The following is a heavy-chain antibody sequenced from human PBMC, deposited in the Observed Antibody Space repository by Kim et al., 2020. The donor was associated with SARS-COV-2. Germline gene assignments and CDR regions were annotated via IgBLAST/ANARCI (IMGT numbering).Heavy chain of an antibody. J-gene: IGHJ1*01. V-gene: IGHV3-23*01. Sequence: GGSLRLSCAASGFTFSSYAMSWVRQAPGKGLEWVSAISGSGGSTYYADSVKGRFTISRDNSKNTLYLQMNSLRAEDTAVYYCAKDYELKWLVPAAIAFQHWGQGTLVTVSS. CDR2: ISGSGGST. CDR1: GFTFSSYA. CDR3: AKDYELKWLVPAAIAFQH. D-gene: IGHD2-2*01.